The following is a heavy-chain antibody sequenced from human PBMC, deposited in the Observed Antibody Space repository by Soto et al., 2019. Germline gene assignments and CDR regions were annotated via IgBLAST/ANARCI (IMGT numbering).Heavy chain of an antibody. CDR2: IGSSGGTT. CDR1: GFTFSNYA. Sequence: EVHLLESGGGLVQPGGSLRLSCAASGFTFSNYAMSWVRQAPGKGLEWVSGIGSSGGTTHLADSVKGRFTISRDNSKNMLYLQMNSLRVEDTAVYYCGKDPNGDYIGAFDIWGQGTMVTVSS. V-gene: IGHV3-23*01. J-gene: IGHJ3*02. CDR3: GKDPNGDYIGAFDI. D-gene: IGHD4-17*01.